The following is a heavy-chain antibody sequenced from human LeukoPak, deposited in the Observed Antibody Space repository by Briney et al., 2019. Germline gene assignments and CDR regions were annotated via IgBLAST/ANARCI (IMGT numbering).Heavy chain of an antibody. D-gene: IGHD3-10*01. CDR1: GGTFSSYA. J-gene: IGHJ4*02. Sequence: SVKVSCKASGGTFSSYAISWVRQAPGQGLEWMGRIIPILGIANYAQKFQGRLTITADKSTSTAYMELSSLRSEDTAVYYCARDSRFGDPSYFDYWGQGTLVTVSS. CDR2: IIPILGIA. V-gene: IGHV1-69*04. CDR3: ARDSRFGDPSYFDY.